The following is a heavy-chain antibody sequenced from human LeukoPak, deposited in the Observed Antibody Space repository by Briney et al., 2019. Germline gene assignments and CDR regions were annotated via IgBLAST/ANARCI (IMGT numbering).Heavy chain of an antibody. V-gene: IGHV1-24*01. Sequence: VSVKVSCKVSGYTLTELSMHWVRQAPGKGLEWMGGFDPEDGETIYAQKFQCRVTMTEDTSTDTAYMELSSLRSEDTAVYYCATVYNYVWGSYDYWGQGTLVTVSS. CDR3: ATVYNYVWGSYDY. D-gene: IGHD3-16*01. CDR1: GYTLTELS. J-gene: IGHJ4*02. CDR2: FDPEDGET.